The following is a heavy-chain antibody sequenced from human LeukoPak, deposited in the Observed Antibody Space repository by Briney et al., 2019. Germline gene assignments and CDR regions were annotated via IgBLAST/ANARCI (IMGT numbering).Heavy chain of an antibody. J-gene: IGHJ4*02. CDR3: ARDSGYDSSGYYHSNFDY. CDR2: ISAYNGNT. D-gene: IGHD3-22*01. Sequence: ASVKVSCKASGYTFRDFGISWVRQAPGQGLEWMGWISAYNGNTNYAQKLQGRVTMTTDTSTSTAYMELRSLRSDDTAVYYCARDSGYDSSGYYHSNFDYWGQGTLVTVSS. V-gene: IGHV1-18*01. CDR1: GYTFRDFG.